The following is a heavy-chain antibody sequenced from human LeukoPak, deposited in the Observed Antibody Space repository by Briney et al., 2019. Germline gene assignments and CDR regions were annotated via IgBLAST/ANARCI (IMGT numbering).Heavy chain of an antibody. CDR1: GFTFSDYY. D-gene: IGHD1-7*01. CDR2: ISSSGSTI. J-gene: IGHJ4*02. CDR3: ARAPDWNSYFDY. Sequence: GVSLRLSCSASGFTFSDYYMSWLPQAQGQGLEGVSYISSSGSTIYYADPVKGPFTISSDNAKNSLYLKMSSLSAEDTAVYYCARAPDWNSYFDYWGQGTLVTVSS. V-gene: IGHV3-11*01.